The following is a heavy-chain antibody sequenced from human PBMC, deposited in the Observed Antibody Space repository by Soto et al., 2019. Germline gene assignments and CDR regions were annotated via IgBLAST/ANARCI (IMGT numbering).Heavy chain of an antibody. CDR1: GGSISSGGYY. CDR3: AREHLGYCSGGSCYHIYPFDY. J-gene: IGHJ4*02. CDR2: IYYSGST. Sequence: SETLSLTCTVSGGSISSGGYYWSWIRQHPGKGLEWIGYIYYSGSTYYNPSLKSRVTISVDTSKNQFSLKLSSVTAADTAVYYCAREHLGYCSGGSCYHIYPFDYWGQGTLVTVSS. V-gene: IGHV4-31*03. D-gene: IGHD2-15*01.